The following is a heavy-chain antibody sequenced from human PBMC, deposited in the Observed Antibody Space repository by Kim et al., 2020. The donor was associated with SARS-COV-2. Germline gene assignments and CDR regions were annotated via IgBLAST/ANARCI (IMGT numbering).Heavy chain of an antibody. CDR3: AKESVEAFYYYYMDV. V-gene: IGHV3-9*01. CDR2: ISWNSGSI. Sequence: GGSLRLSCEASGFTFDDYAMHWVRQAPGKGLEWVSGISWNSGSIGYADSVKGRFTISRDNAKNSLYLQMNSLRAEDTALYYCAKESVEAFYYYYMDVWGKGTTVTVSS. CDR1: GFTFDDYA. J-gene: IGHJ6*03.